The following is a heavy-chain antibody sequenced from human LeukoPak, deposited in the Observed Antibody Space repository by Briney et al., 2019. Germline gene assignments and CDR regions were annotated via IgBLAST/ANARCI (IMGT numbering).Heavy chain of an antibody. CDR2: ISHDGSNK. CDR3: AKVRWGSDNALDS. CDR1: GFPFSDYG. J-gene: IGHJ4*02. V-gene: IGHV3-30*18. D-gene: IGHD3-16*01. Sequence: GTSLRLSCAASGFPFSDYGMYWVRQAPGKGLEWLAVISHDGSNKYYADSVKGRITISRDNSMNTLYLQMNSLRAEDTAVYYCAKVRWGSDNALDSWGQGTLVTGSS.